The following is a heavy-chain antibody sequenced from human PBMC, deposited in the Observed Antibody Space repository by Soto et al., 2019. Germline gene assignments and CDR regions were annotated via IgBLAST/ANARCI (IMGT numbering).Heavy chain of an antibody. Sequence: SETLSLTCTVSGGSISSSSYYWGWIRQPPGKGLEWIGSIYYSGSTYYNPSLKSRVTISVDTSKNQFSLKLSSVTAADTAVYYCARRALGSGYKGGFDPWGQGTLVTVSS. V-gene: IGHV4-39*01. CDR3: ARRALGSGYKGGFDP. CDR2: IYYSGST. J-gene: IGHJ5*02. CDR1: GGSISSSSYY. D-gene: IGHD5-12*01.